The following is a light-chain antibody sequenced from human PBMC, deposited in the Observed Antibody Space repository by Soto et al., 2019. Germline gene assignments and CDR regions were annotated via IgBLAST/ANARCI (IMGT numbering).Light chain of an antibody. CDR3: AAWDDRLNGYV. CDR1: NSNIGSHS. J-gene: IGLJ1*01. CDR2: SDN. Sequence: QSVLTQPPSASGTPGQRVTISCSGSNSNIGSHSVNWYQQVPGTAPKFLIYSDNQRPSGVPDRFSGSKSGTSASLAISGLXSDDEADYYCAAWDDRLNGYVFGAGTKVTVL. V-gene: IGLV1-44*01.